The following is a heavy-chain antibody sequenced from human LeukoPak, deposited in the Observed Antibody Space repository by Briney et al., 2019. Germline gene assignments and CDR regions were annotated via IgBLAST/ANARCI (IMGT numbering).Heavy chain of an antibody. CDR2: IYYNGST. V-gene: IGHV4-59*08. CDR3: ARHLRKDGYNYYFDY. J-gene: IGHJ4*02. D-gene: IGHD5-24*01. CDR1: GGSISSFY. Sequence: PSETLSLTCTVSGGSISSFYWSWIRQPPGKGLEWIGYIYYNGSTNYNPSLKSRVTISVDTSKNQFSLKVTSVTAADTAVYYCARHLRKDGYNYYFDYWGQGTLVTVSS.